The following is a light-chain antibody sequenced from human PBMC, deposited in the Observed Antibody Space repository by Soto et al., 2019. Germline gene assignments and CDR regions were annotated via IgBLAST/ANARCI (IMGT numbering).Light chain of an antibody. CDR1: GNDIGAYDY. CDR3: SSFTTSRLYV. J-gene: IGLJ1*01. Sequence: HSALTQPTSVSGSPGQSIAIPCTGNGNDIGAYDYVSWYQQHPGKAPRLLIHGVRNRPPGISSRFSGFKSGLTASLTISGLQAEDEADYYCSSFTTSRLYVFGPGTKVTVL. V-gene: IGLV2-14*01. CDR2: GVR.